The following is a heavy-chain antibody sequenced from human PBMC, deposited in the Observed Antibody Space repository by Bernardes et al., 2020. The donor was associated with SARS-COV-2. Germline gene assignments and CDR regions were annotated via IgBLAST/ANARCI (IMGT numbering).Heavy chain of an antibody. CDR1: GYAFRSYG. D-gene: IGHD3-10*01. CDR3: AREVMVRISDTYRNGMDL. V-gene: IGHV1-18*01. J-gene: IGHJ6*04. CDR2: ISGFNGAT. Sequence: ASVQVSCKAFGYAFRSYGISWARQAPGQGLEWMGWISGFNGATSYIQKIQDRVTMTTDTSTSTAYMDLRDLRSDDTAVYYCAREVMVRISDTYRNGMDLWGKGTTVNVSS.